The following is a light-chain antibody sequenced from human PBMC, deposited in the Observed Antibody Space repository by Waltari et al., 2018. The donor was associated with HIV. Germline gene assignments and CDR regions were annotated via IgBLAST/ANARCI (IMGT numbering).Light chain of an antibody. V-gene: IGKV1-5*03. CDR2: KAS. CDR3: QQYNSYPYT. Sequence: DIQMNQYPSTLSASVGDRVTITCRASQSISSWFAWFQQKPAKAPNLLIYKASSLESGVPSRFSGSGSGTQFTLTISSLQPDDFATYYCQQYNSYPYTFGQGTKLEIK. CDR1: QSISSW. J-gene: IGKJ2*01.